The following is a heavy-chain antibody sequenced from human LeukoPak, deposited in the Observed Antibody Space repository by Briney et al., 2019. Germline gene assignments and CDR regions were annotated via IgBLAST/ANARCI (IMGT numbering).Heavy chain of an antibody. CDR3: ARPHNWDSGDAFDI. CDR2: IYYSGST. D-gene: IGHD1-7*01. V-gene: IGHV4-39*01. CDR1: GASINSSSYY. J-gene: IGHJ3*02. Sequence: SETLSLTCTVSGASINSSSYYWGWIRQPPGKGLEWIGSIYYSGSTYYNPSLKSRVTISVDTSKNQFSLKLSSVTAADTAVYYCARPHNWDSGDAFDIWGQGTMVTVSS.